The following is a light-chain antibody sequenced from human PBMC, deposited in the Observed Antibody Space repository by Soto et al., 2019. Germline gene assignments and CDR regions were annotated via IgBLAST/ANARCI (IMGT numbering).Light chain of an antibody. CDR1: SSDVGAYDR. V-gene: IGLV2-11*01. CDR2: DVA. Sequence: QSALTQPRSVPGSPGQSVTISCTGTSSDVGAYDRVSWFQHHPGKAPKLMIYDVAKRPSGVPDRFSGSKSANTASLTISGLQAEEEADYYCFSYAGNSTWVFGGGTKVTVL. CDR3: FSYAGNSTWV. J-gene: IGLJ3*02.